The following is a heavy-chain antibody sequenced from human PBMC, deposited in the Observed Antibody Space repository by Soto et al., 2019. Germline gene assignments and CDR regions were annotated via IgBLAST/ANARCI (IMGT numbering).Heavy chain of an antibody. CDR2: IVVGSGNT. Sequence: GASVKVSCKASGFTFTSSAVQWVRQARGQRLEWIGWIVVGSGNTNYAQKFQERVTITRDMSTSTAYMELSSLRSEDTAVYYCAAERKQPHHYYYYGMDVWGQGTTVTVSS. V-gene: IGHV1-58*01. D-gene: IGHD6-13*01. CDR3: AAERKQPHHYYYYGMDV. J-gene: IGHJ6*02. CDR1: GFTFTSSA.